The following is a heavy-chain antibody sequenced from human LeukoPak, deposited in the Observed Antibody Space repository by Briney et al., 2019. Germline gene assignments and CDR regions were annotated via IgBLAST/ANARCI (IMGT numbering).Heavy chain of an antibody. CDR2: ISYDGSNK. J-gene: IGHJ6*04. Sequence: PGRSLRLSCAASGFTFSGYAMHWVRQAPGKGLEWVAVISYDGSNKYYADSVKGRFTISRDNSKNTLYLQMNSLRAEDTAVYYCARDRGGGSSWYYYYGMDVWGKGTTVTVSS. CDR1: GFTFSGYA. D-gene: IGHD2-15*01. CDR3: ARDRGGGSSWYYYYGMDV. V-gene: IGHV3-30*04.